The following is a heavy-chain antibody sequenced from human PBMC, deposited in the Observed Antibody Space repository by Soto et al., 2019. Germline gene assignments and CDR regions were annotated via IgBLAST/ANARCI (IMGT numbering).Heavy chain of an antibody. CDR1: GDSVSSGGYY. CDR3: ARERPDGSRLDP. D-gene: IGHD6-13*01. Sequence: SETLSLTCTVSGDSVSSGGYYWTWIRQHPGKGLEWIGYIYHSGNTHYNPSLKSRFTISVDTSKNQFSLKLSSVTAADTAVYYWARERPDGSRLDPWGQGTLVTVSS. J-gene: IGHJ5*02. V-gene: IGHV4-30-4*08. CDR2: IYHSGNT.